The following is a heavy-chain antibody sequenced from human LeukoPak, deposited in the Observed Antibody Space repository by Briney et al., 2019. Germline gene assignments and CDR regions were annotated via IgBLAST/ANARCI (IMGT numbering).Heavy chain of an antibody. V-gene: IGHV4-39*01. CDR2: IYYSGST. J-gene: IGHJ4*02. CDR1: GGSISSSSYY. Sequence: SETLSLTCTVSGGSISSSSYYWGWIRQPPGKGLEWIGSIYYSGSTYYNPSLKSRVTISVDTSKNQFTLKLSSVTAADTAVYYCARVTMIVVVMAGFDYWGQGTLVTVSS. CDR3: ARVTMIVVVMAGFDY. D-gene: IGHD3-22*01.